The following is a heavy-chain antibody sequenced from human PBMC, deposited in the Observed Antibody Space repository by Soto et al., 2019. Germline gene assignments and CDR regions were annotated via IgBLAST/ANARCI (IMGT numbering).Heavy chain of an antibody. CDR3: ASWKGYCSGCSCLNWFDP. CDR2: IYYSGST. Sequence: QVQLQESGPGLVKPSQTLSLTCTVSGGSISSGDYYWSWIRQPPGKGLEWIGYIYYSGSTYYNPSLKSRLTTSVDKSKNQFSLKLSSVTAADTAFYYGASWKGYCSGCSCLNWFDPWGQGTLVTVSS. V-gene: IGHV4-30-4*01. CDR1: GGSISSGDYY. J-gene: IGHJ5*02. D-gene: IGHD2-15*01.